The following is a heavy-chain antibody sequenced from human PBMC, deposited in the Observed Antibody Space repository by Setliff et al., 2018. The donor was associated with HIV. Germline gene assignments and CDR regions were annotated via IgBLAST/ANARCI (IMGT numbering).Heavy chain of an antibody. CDR3: ARHSGLGGYYSPFDY. D-gene: IGHD3-22*01. CDR1: GGSFSDYY. J-gene: IGHJ4*02. CDR2: IKHSGST. Sequence: PSETLSLTCAVHGGSFSDYYWTWIRQPPGKGLEWIGEIKHSGSTNYNPSLKSRVTISVDTAKNQFSLKLSSVTAADTTVYYCARHSGLGGYYSPFDYWGPGTLVTVSS. V-gene: IGHV4-34*01.